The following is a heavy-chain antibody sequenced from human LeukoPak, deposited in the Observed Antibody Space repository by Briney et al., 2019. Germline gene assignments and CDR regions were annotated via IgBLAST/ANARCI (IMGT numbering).Heavy chain of an antibody. CDR2: INSDGTTT. J-gene: IGHJ5*02. CDR1: GFTLSSYW. Sequence: GGSLRLSCAASGFTLSSYWVHWVRQAPGKGLVWVSRINSDGTTTTYADSVKGRFTISRDNAKNTLYLQMNSLRGDDTAVYYCARGRGNTSFLGGWFDPWGQGTLVTVSS. V-gene: IGHV3-74*01. CDR3: ARGRGNTSFLGGWFDP. D-gene: IGHD2-2*01.